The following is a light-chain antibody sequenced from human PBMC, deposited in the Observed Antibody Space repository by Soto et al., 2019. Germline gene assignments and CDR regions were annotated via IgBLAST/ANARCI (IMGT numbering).Light chain of an antibody. CDR3: QHYNSYSES. CDR2: KAS. J-gene: IGKJ1*01. V-gene: IGKV1-5*03. CDR1: QTISSW. Sequence: IPGTKCPTHLTASLSDRVTIICRASQTISSWLAWYQQKPGKAPKLLIYKASTLKSGVPSRFSGSGSGTEFTLTISSLQPDDFATYYCQHYNSYSESFGQGTKVDIK.